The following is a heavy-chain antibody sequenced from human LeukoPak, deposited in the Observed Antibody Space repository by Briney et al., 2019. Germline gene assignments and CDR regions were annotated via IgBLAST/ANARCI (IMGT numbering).Heavy chain of an antibody. Sequence: SETLSLTCSVSGLSISSGNYWGWIRQSPGKVLEWVGSVHHTGSTYYKPSLKSRVTISVDTSKNQFSLRLPSVTAADTAIYYCARAFIAVTGDFDYWGQGTLVTVSS. V-gene: IGHV4-38-2*02. CDR1: GLSISSGNY. J-gene: IGHJ4*02. D-gene: IGHD6-19*01. CDR2: VHHTGST. CDR3: ARAFIAVTGDFDY.